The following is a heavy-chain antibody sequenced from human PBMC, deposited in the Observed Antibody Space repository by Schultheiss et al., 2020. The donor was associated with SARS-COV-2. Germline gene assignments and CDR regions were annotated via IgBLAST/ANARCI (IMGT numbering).Heavy chain of an antibody. V-gene: IGHV4-59*05. CDR1: GGSISSYY. CDR3: AATSDIVVAVATT. Sequence: SETLSLTCTVSGGSISSYYWSWIRQSPGKGLEWIGSMYYTDNTYYSPPLKSRVTISADTSKNQFSLNLRSVTATDKAVYYCAATSDIVVAVATTWGRGTLVTVSS. CDR2: MYYTDNT. J-gene: IGHJ1*01. D-gene: IGHD2-15*01.